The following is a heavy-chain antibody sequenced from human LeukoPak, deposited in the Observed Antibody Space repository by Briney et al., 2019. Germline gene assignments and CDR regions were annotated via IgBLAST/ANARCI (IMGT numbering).Heavy chain of an antibody. Sequence: GGSLRLSCAASGFTFSCYWMHWVRQAPGKGLVWVSGIKSDGSSTSYADSVKGRFTVSRDNAKNTLYLQMNSLRAEDTAVYYCAREGRFLDRSPVDYWGQGSLVTVSS. V-gene: IGHV3-74*01. D-gene: IGHD3/OR15-3a*01. CDR3: AREGRFLDRSPVDY. CDR2: IKSDGSST. CDR1: GFTFSCYW. J-gene: IGHJ4*02.